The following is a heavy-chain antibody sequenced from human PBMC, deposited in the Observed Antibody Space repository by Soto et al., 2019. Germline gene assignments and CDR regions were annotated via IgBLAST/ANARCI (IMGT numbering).Heavy chain of an antibody. V-gene: IGHV3-74*01. J-gene: IGHJ4*02. CDR1: GFTFSSYW. CDR3: ASENPNSGYDSFDY. D-gene: IGHD5-12*01. Sequence: GGSLRLSCAASGFTFSSYWMHWVRQAPGKGLVWVSRINSDGSSTSYADSVKGRFTISRDNAKNTLYLQMNSLRAEDTAVYYCASENPNSGYDSFDYWGQGTLVTVSS. CDR2: INSDGSST.